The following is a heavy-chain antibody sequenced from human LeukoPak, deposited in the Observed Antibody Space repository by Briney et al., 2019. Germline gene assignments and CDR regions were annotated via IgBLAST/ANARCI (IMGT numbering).Heavy chain of an antibody. CDR3: VTYYYGSGSYYGGDYFDY. CDR1: GYTFTGYY. D-gene: IGHD3-10*01. J-gene: IGHJ4*02. V-gene: IGHV1-2*06. Sequence: ASVKVSCKASGYTFTGYYMNWVRQAPGQGLEWMGRINPNSGGTNYAQKFQGRVTMTRDTSISTAYMELRRLRSDDTAVYYCVTYYYGSGSYYGGDYFDYWGQGTLVTVSS. CDR2: INPNSGGT.